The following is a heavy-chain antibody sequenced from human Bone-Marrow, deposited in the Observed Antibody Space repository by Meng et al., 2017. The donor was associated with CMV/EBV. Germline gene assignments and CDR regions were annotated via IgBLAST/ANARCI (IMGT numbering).Heavy chain of an antibody. CDR1: GFTFSSYA. CDR3: ARDQSHNTTGTLYYYYYGMDV. Sequence: GGSLRLSCAASGFTFSSYAMHWVRQAPGKGLEWVAVISYDGSNKYYADSVKGRFTISRDNSKNTLYLQMNSLRAEDTAVYYCARDQSHNTTGTLYYYYYGMDVWGQGTTVTVSS. J-gene: IGHJ6*02. CDR2: ISYDGSNK. D-gene: IGHD1-1*01. V-gene: IGHV3-30-3*01.